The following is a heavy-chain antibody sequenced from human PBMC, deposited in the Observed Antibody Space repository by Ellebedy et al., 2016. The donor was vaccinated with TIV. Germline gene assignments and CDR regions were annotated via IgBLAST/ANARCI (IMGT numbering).Heavy chain of an antibody. CDR2: ISSSSNYI. D-gene: IGHD4-23*01. CDR3: ADGGGSNAFDI. V-gene: IGHV3-21*01. Sequence: GESLKISCAASGFTFSRYSMNWVRQAPGKGLEWVSSISSSSNYIYYADSVKGRFTISRDNARNSLYLQMNSLRADDTAVYYCADGGGSNAFDIWGQGTMVTVSS. CDR1: GFTFSRYS. J-gene: IGHJ3*02.